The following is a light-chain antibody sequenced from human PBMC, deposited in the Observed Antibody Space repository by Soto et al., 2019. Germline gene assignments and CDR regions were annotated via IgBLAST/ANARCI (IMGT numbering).Light chain of an antibody. CDR3: SSFAGSNVVV. V-gene: IGLV2-8*01. Sequence: QSVLTQPPSASGSPGQSVTISCTGTSSDVGAYNYVSWYQQHPGKAPKVMIFEVSKRPSGVPDRFSGSKSGNTASLTVSGLQAEDEADYYCSSFAGSNVVVFGGGTQLTVL. J-gene: IGLJ3*02. CDR1: SSDVGAYNY. CDR2: EVS.